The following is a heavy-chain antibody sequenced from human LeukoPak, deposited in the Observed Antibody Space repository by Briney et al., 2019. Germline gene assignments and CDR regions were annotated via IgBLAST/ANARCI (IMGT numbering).Heavy chain of an antibody. V-gene: IGHV4-39*07. CDR1: GGSISSSSYY. D-gene: IGHD3-10*01. Sequence: KPSETLSLTCTVSGGSISSSSYYWGWIRQPPGKGLEWIGSIYYSGSTYYNPSLKSRVTISVDTSKNQFSLKLSSVTAADTAVYYCARVGTMVRGVRYFDYWGQGTLVTVSS. CDR3: ARVGTMVRGVRYFDY. J-gene: IGHJ4*02. CDR2: IYYSGST.